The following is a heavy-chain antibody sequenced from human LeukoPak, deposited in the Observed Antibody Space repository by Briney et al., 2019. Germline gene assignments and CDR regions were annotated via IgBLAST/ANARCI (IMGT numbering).Heavy chain of an antibody. CDR2: IYYSGST. CDR3: ATPRSGYSQFDY. J-gene: IGHJ4*02. V-gene: IGHV4-59*08. CDR1: GGSISSYY. Sequence: SETLSLICTVSGGSISSYYWSWIRQPPGKGLEWIGYIYYSGSTNYNPSLKSRVTISVDTSKNQFSLKLSSVTAADTAVYYCATPRSGYSQFDYWGQGTLVTVSS. D-gene: IGHD3-3*01.